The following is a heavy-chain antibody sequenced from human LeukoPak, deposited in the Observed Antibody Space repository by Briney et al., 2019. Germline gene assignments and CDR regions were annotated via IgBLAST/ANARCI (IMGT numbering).Heavy chain of an antibody. J-gene: IGHJ4*02. Sequence: GGSLRLSCAASGFTFSSYAMPWVRQAPGKGLEWVSVIYSGGSTYYADSVKGRFTISRDNSKNTLYLQMNSLRAEDTAVYYCARDLSGYVGGYFDYWGQGTLVTVSS. D-gene: IGHD5-12*01. CDR3: ARDLSGYVGGYFDY. V-gene: IGHV3-66*01. CDR2: IYSGGST. CDR1: GFTFSSYA.